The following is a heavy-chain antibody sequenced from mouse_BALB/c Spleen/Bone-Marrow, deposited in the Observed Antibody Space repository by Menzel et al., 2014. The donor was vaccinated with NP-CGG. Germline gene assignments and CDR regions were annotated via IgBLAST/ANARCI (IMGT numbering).Heavy chain of an antibody. J-gene: IGHJ1*01. CDR3: ASYYYGRYFDV. CDR1: GFNIKDTY. V-gene: IGHV14-3*02. D-gene: IGHD1-1*01. Sequence: EVKLMESGAELVKPGASVKLSCTAPGFNIKDTYMHWVKQRPEQGLEWIGRIDPANGNTKYDPKFQGKATITADTSSNTAYLQLSSLTSEDTAVYYCASYYYGRYFDVWGAGTTVTVSS. CDR2: IDPANGNT.